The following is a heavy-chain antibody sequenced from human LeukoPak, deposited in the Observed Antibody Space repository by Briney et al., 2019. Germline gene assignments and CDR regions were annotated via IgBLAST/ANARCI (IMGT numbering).Heavy chain of an antibody. Sequence: GGSLRLSCAASGFTFSSYAMSWVRQAPGKGLEWVSAISGSGGSTYYADSVKGRFTISRDNAKNSLYLQMNSLRAEDTAVYYCAREGSSWYCDYWGQGTLVTVSS. D-gene: IGHD6-13*01. CDR1: GFTFSSYA. CDR3: AREGSSWYCDY. J-gene: IGHJ4*02. V-gene: IGHV3-23*01. CDR2: ISGSGGST.